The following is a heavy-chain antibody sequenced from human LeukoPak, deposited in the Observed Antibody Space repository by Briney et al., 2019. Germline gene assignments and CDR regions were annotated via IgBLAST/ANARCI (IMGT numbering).Heavy chain of an antibody. D-gene: IGHD3-22*01. CDR3: TTGSDEYYCESSELDY. Sequence: GGSLRLSCAASGFTFSDAWMSWVRQAQGKGLEWVGRIKSKTDGGTTDYAAPVKGRFTISRDDSKNTLYLQMNSLKTEDTAVYYCTTGSDEYYCESSELDYWGQGTLVTVSS. J-gene: IGHJ4*02. CDR2: IKSKTDGGTT. V-gene: IGHV3-15*01. CDR1: GFTFSDAW.